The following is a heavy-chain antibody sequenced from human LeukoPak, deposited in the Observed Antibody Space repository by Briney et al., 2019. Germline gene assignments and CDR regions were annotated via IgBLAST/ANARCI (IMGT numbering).Heavy chain of an antibody. D-gene: IGHD6-13*01. V-gene: IGHV1-2*02. Sequence: GASVKVSCKASGYTFINNWMHWVRQAPGQGLEWMGWINPKSGGTNYAQKFQGRVTMTRDTSISTIYMELSRLISDDTAVYYCARGTRFGAASDTGYWGQGTLVTVSS. CDR3: ARGTRFGAASDTGY. CDR1: GYTFINNW. J-gene: IGHJ4*02. CDR2: INPKSGGT.